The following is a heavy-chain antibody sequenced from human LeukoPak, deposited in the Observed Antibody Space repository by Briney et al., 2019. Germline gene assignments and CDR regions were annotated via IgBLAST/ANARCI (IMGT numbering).Heavy chain of an antibody. CDR1: GFTFSTYW. CDR2: IKPDGSDQ. J-gene: IGHJ4*02. Sequence: GSLRLSCAASGFTFSTYWMSWVRQTPGEGLEWLANIKPDGSDQYYVDSVRGRFTISRDNAENSLYLQMNSLRAEDTAVYYCARALYTTGWYLDYFDFWGQGTLVTVSS. CDR3: ARALYTTGWYLDYFDF. D-gene: IGHD6-19*01. V-gene: IGHV3-7*04.